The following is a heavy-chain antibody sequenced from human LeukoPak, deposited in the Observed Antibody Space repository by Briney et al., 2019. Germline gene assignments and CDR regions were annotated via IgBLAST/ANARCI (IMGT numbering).Heavy chain of an antibody. CDR2: IHSSGTT. V-gene: IGHV4-59*01. CDR1: GASSMNYH. CDR3: ARYNWARELDY. Sequence: SETLSLTCIVSGASSMNYHWTWIRQPPGKGLEWVGYIHSSGTTSYNPSLQSRVTISIETSKNQLSLKLRSVTAADTAVYYCARYNWARELDYWGQGTLVTVS. D-gene: IGHD5-24*01. J-gene: IGHJ4*02.